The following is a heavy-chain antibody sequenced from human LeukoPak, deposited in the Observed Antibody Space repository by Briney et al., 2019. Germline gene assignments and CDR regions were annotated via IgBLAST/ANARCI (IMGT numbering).Heavy chain of an antibody. CDR2: IYHSGST. V-gene: IGHV4-38-2*02. Sequence: SETLSLTCTVSGYSISSGYYWGWSRQPPGKGLEWIGSIYHSGSTYYNPSLKSRVTISVDTSKNQFSLKLSSVTAADTAVYYCARRPPVDYWGQGTLVTVSS. CDR1: GYSISSGYY. J-gene: IGHJ4*02. CDR3: ARRPPVDY.